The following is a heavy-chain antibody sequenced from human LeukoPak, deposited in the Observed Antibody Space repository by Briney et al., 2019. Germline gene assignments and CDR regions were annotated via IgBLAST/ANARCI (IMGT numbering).Heavy chain of an antibody. Sequence: QTGGSLRLSCAASGFTFSSYAMSWVRQAPGKGLEWVSAISGSGGSTYYADSVKGRFTISRDNSKNTLYLQMNSLRAEDTAVHYCARGRLETMVRGVIPQDYWGQGTLVTVSS. V-gene: IGHV3-23*01. CDR1: GFTFSSYA. J-gene: IGHJ4*02. D-gene: IGHD3-10*01. CDR3: ARGRLETMVRGVIPQDY. CDR2: ISGSGGST.